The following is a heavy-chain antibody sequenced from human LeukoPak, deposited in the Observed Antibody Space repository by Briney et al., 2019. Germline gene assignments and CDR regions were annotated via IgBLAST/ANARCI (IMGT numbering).Heavy chain of an antibody. CDR1: GYTFSTYG. Sequence: ASVKVSCKASGYTFSTYGISWVRQAPGQGLEWLGWISGHNGNANYVQEFQGRVTMTTDTSTTTAYMELRSLTSDDTAVYFCARYLGHSSGSKRGFDYWGRGTLVTVSS. CDR2: ISGHNGNA. J-gene: IGHJ4*02. V-gene: IGHV1-18*01. D-gene: IGHD6-19*01. CDR3: ARYLGHSSGSKRGFDY.